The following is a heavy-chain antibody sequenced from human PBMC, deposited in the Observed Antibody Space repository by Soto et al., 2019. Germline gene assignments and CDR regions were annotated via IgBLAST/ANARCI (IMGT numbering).Heavy chain of an antibody. D-gene: IGHD3-3*01. CDR3: ARAISYYDFWSGYTASWFDP. CDR2: IGTAGDT. J-gene: IGHJ5*02. Sequence: GGSLRRSCAASGFTFSSYDMHWVRQATGKGLEWVSAIGTAGDTYYPGSVKGRFTISRENAKNSLYLQMNSLRAGDTAVYYCARAISYYDFWSGYTASWFDPWGQGTLVTVSS. CDR1: GFTFSSYD. V-gene: IGHV3-13*01.